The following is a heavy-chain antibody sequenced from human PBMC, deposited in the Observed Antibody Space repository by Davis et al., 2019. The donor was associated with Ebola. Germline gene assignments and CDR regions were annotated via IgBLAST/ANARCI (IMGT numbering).Heavy chain of an antibody. Sequence: GESLKISCQGSGYSFTNYWINWVRQMPGKGLEWMGTIDPSDSYTDYSPSFQGQVTISADRTISTAYLQWSSLKASDTAMYYCARRVWGSSYYFDHWGQGTPVTVSS. J-gene: IGHJ4*02. V-gene: IGHV5-10-1*01. CDR1: GYSFTNYW. CDR2: IDPSDSYT. CDR3: ARRVWGSSYYFDH. D-gene: IGHD3-16*01.